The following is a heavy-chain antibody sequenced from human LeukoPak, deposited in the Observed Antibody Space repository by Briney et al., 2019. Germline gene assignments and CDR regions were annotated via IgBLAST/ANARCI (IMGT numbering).Heavy chain of an antibody. CDR2: VNSDGSAP. J-gene: IGHJ4*02. D-gene: IGHD3-10*01. V-gene: IGHV3-74*03. CDR1: GFTFSDYW. CDR3: AARSYYPKNFDY. Sequence: GGSLRLSCAASGFTFSDYWMHWVRHTPEKGLMWVSKVNSDGSAPQYAESVKGRFTISRDNSKNTLYLQMNSLRAEDTAVYYCAARSYYPKNFDYWGQGTLVTVSS.